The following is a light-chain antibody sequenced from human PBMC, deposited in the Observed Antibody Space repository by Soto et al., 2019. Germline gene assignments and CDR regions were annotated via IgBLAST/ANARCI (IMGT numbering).Light chain of an antibody. CDR3: QQYYDNPLT. CDR1: QSVLYNSNKKDY. Sequence: DFVLTQSPDSLAVSLGERATINCKSNQSVLYNSNKKDYFAWYQQRPGQPPKLLIYWASTRESGVPDRFSASGSGTDFTLTISRLQAEDVGVYYCQQYYDNPLTFGGGTRVEIK. V-gene: IGKV4-1*01. J-gene: IGKJ4*01. CDR2: WAS.